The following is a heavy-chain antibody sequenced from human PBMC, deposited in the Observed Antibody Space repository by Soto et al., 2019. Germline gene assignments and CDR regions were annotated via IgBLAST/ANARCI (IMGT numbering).Heavy chain of an antibody. Sequence: QVQLVQSGAEVKKPGSSVKVSCKASGGTFSSYTISWVRQAPGQGLEWMGRIIPILGIANYAQKFQGRVTITADKSTSTAYMELCSLRSEDTAVYYCARDAPSSSCFGDWFDPWGQGTLVTVSS. CDR2: IIPILGIA. D-gene: IGHD6-13*01. CDR1: GGTFSSYT. J-gene: IGHJ5*02. CDR3: ARDAPSSSCFGDWFDP. V-gene: IGHV1-69*08.